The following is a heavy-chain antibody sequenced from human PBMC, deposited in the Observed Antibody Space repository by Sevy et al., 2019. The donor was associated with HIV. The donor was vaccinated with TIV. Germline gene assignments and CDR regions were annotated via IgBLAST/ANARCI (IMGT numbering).Heavy chain of an antibody. V-gene: IGHV4-61*01. CDR1: GDSVSGGNYY. Sequence: SETLSLTCTVSGDSVSGGNYYWSWIRQPPGKGLEWIGYIYYSGSTNYNPSLKSRVTISIDTSKNQFSLSLTSVTAADTAVYYCARGLFDYWGQGTLVTVSS. J-gene: IGHJ4*02. CDR3: ARGLFDY. CDR2: IYYSGST.